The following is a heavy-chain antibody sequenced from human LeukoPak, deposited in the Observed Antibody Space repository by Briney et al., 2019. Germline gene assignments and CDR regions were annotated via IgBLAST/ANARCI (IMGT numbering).Heavy chain of an antibody. Sequence: SVKVSCKASGGTFSSYTISWVRQAPGQGLEWMGRIIPILGIANYAQKFQGRVTITADKSTSTAYMELSSLRSEDTAVYYCARGPDYGDYRDGAFDIWGQGTMVTASS. J-gene: IGHJ3*02. CDR2: IIPILGIA. CDR3: ARGPDYGDYRDGAFDI. V-gene: IGHV1-69*02. D-gene: IGHD4-17*01. CDR1: GGTFSSYT.